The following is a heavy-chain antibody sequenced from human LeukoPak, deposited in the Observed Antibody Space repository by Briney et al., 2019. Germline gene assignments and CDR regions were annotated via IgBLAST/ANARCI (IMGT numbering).Heavy chain of an antibody. V-gene: IGHV5-51*01. D-gene: IGHD1-26*01. J-gene: IGHJ6*04. CDR2: IYADDSET. CDR3: KRHAAGGGRVGYVDV. CDR1: GYDFAFYW. Sequence: GEALQISSKGSGYDFAFYWIGWVRPLPGKGLEWMGIIYADDSETRYSPSFQGQVTMSVDKSISTTYPPWRSMECADTAIYYCKRHAAGGGRVGYVDVWGKGTSVNVSS.